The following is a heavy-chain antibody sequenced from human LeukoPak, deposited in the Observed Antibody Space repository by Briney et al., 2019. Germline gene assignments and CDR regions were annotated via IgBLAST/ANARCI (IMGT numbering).Heavy chain of an antibody. V-gene: IGHV3-23*01. CDR1: GFTFSSYA. J-gene: IGHJ3*02. D-gene: IGHD4-17*01. Sequence: GGSLRLSCAASGFTFSSYAMSWVRQAPGKGLEWVSAISGSGGSTYYADSVKGRFTISRDNAKNSLYLQMNSLRAEDTAVYYCARVPYGDRAFDIWGQGTMVTVSS. CDR2: ISGSGGST. CDR3: ARVPYGDRAFDI.